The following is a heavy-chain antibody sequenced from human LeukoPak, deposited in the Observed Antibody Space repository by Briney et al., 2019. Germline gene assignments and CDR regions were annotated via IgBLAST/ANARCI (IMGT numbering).Heavy chain of an antibody. J-gene: IGHJ4*02. V-gene: IGHV4-59*08. Sequence: PSETLSLSCTASGGSISSYYWSWIRQAPGKGLEWVGHIYYSGSTNYNPSLKSRVTISVDTSKNQFSLELSSVTAADTAVYYCARAYGTTVAYYFDYWGQGTLVTVSS. CDR2: IYYSGST. CDR3: ARAYGTTVAYYFDY. CDR1: GGSISSYY. D-gene: IGHD4-23*01.